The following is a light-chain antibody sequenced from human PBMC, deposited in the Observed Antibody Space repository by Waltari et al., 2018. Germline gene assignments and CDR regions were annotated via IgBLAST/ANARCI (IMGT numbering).Light chain of an antibody. CDR2: DVT. V-gene: IGLV2-23*02. CDR1: NSDAGGYDY. Sequence: QSALTQPASVSGSPGQSITIPCSGTNSDAGGYDYVSWYQHHPGKAPKLIIYDVTKGPSGVSNRFSGSKSGNTASLTISGLQAEDEADYYCSSYAGGNNLLFGGGTKVTVL. J-gene: IGLJ2*01. CDR3: SSYAGGNNLL.